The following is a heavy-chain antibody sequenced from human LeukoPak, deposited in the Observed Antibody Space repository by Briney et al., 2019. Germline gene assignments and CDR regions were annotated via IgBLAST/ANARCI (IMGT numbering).Heavy chain of an antibody. CDR1: GYSFSSHW. Sequence: GESLKISCKGSGYSFSSHWIAWVRQMPGKGLEWMGVIYPGDSDTTYSPPFQGQVTISVDKSISTAYLQWGSLRASDTAMYYCARQWGRGSGSYLAYWGQGTVVTVSS. D-gene: IGHD3-10*01. CDR3: ARQWGRGSGSYLAY. J-gene: IGHJ4*02. CDR2: IYPGDSDT. V-gene: IGHV5-51*01.